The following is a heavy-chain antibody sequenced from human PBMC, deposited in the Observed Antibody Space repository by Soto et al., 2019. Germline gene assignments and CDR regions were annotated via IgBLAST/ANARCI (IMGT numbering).Heavy chain of an antibody. J-gene: IGHJ5*02. CDR2: IYSSGTT. CDR3: ARVAEGGSSVSWFDP. D-gene: IGHD3-16*01. V-gene: IGHV4-59*01. CDR1: GGSISNYY. Sequence: PSETLSLTCTVSGGSISNYYWGWIRQPPGKGLEWIGYIYSSGTTNYNPSLKSRVTISVDTSKKQFSLKLTSVTAADTAVYYCARVAEGGSSVSWFDPWGQGTLVTVSS.